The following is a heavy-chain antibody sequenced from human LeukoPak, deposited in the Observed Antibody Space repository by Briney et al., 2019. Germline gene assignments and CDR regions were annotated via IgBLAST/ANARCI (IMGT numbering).Heavy chain of an antibody. Sequence: SETLSLTCAVYGGSFSGYYWSWIRQPPGKGLEWIGEINHSGSTNYNPSLKSRVTISVDTSKNQFSLKLSSVTAADTAVYYCAEKWQWLNNWFDPWGQGTLVTVSS. CDR1: GGSFSGYY. D-gene: IGHD6-19*01. V-gene: IGHV4-34*01. CDR3: AEKWQWLNNWFDP. CDR2: INHSGST. J-gene: IGHJ5*02.